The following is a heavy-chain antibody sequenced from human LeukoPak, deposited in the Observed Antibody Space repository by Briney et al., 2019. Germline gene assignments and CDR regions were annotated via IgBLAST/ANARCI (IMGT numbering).Heavy chain of an antibody. CDR2: ISTSGDRT. Sequence: QPGGSLRLSCAASGFTFSSYAMSWVRQAPGKGLEWVSGISTSGDRTYYADSVKGRFTISRDNSKNTLYLQMNSLRAEDTAIYYCAKGLLRYPTAYYLAFDIWGQGTMVTVSS. D-gene: IGHD3-9*01. J-gene: IGHJ3*02. CDR1: GFTFSSYA. CDR3: AKGLLRYPTAYYLAFDI. V-gene: IGHV3-23*01.